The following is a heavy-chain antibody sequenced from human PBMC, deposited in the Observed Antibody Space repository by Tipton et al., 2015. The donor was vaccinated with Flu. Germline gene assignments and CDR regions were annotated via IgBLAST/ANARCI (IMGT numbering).Heavy chain of an antibody. CDR3: ARVTELLWFGEARGWFDP. CDR1: GESFSGYY. CDR2: INHSGST. D-gene: IGHD3-10*01. J-gene: IGHJ5*02. V-gene: IGHV4-34*01. Sequence: TLSLTCAVYGESFSGYYWSWIRQPPGKGLEWIGEINHSGSTNYNPSLKSRVTISVDTSKNQFSLKLSSVTAADTAVYYCARVTELLWFGEARGWFDPWGQGTLVTVSS.